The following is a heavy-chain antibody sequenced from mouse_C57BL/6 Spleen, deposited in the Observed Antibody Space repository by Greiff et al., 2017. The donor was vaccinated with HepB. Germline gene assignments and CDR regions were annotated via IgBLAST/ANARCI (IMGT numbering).Heavy chain of an antibody. J-gene: IGHJ4*01. CDR2: IYPGSGNT. Sequence: QVQLQQSGAELVRPGASVKLSCTASGYTFTDYYINWVKQRPGQGLEWIARIYPGSGNTYYNEKFKGKATLTAEKSSSTAYMQLSSLTSEDSAVYFCARNYAMDYWGQGTSVTVSS. V-gene: IGHV1-76*01. CDR1: GYTFTDYY. CDR3: ARNYAMDY.